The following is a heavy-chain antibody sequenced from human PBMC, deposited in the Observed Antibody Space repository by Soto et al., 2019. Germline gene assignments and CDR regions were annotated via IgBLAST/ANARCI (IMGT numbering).Heavy chain of an antibody. CDR1: GYTFTGYY. V-gene: IGHV1-2*04. Sequence: ASVKVSCKASGYTFTGYYMHWVRQAPGQGLEWMGWINPNSGGTNYAQKFQGWVTMTRDTSISTDYMELSRLRSDDTAVYYCARAVSSGSYDYWGQGTLVTVSS. D-gene: IGHD1-26*01. CDR3: ARAVSSGSYDY. J-gene: IGHJ4*02. CDR2: INPNSGGT.